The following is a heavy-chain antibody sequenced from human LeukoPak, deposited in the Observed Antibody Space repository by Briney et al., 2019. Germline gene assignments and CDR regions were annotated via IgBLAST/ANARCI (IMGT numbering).Heavy chain of an antibody. CDR1: GGSISSYY. D-gene: IGHD6-13*01. Sequence: SETLSLTCTVSGGSISSYYWSWIRQPPGKGLEWIGYIYYSGSTNYNPSLKSRVTISVDTSKNQFSLKLSSVTAADTAVYYCARALRAAGTYWFDPWGQGTLATVSS. V-gene: IGHV4-59*01. CDR2: IYYSGST. CDR3: ARALRAAGTYWFDP. J-gene: IGHJ5*02.